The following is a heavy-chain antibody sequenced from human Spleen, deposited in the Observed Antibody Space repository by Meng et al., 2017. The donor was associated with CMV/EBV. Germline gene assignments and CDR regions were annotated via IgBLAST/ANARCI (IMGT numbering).Heavy chain of an antibody. CDR3: VHNARYYQNYVDC. V-gene: IGHV2-5*01. CDR2: IYWNEDK. J-gene: IGHJ4*02. D-gene: IGHD2-21*01. CDR1: GFSHNSSGVG. Sequence: CSGFSHNSSGVGVDWVRQPTGKALEWLALIYWNEDKRYSPSLKNRLTVTKDTSKNQVVLTMTNMDPADTATYYCVHNARYYQNYVDCWGQGTLVTVSS.